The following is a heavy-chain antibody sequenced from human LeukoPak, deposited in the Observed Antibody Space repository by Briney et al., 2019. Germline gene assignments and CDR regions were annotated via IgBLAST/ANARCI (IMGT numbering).Heavy chain of an antibody. CDR2: ISSSGSTI. CDR3: AKADYDDFPPRH. CDR1: GFTFSDYY. V-gene: IGHV3-11*01. Sequence: GGSLRLSCAASGFTFSDYYMSWIRQAPGKGLEWVSYISSSGSTIYYADSVKGRFTISRDNAKNSLYLQMNSLRAEDTAVYYCAKADYDDFPPRHWGQGTLVTVSS. D-gene: IGHD3-3*01. J-gene: IGHJ4*02.